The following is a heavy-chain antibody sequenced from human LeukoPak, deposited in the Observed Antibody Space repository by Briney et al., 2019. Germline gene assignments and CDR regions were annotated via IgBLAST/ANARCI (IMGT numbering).Heavy chain of an antibody. J-gene: IGHJ6*02. CDR1: GGSVSSGSYY. CDR3: ARGGSSGWANYYYYGMDV. CDR2: IYYSGST. V-gene: IGHV4-61*01. Sequence: SETLSLTCTVSGGSVSSGSYYWSWIRQPPGKGLEWIGYIYYSGSTNYNPSLKSRVTISVDTSKNQFSLKLSSVTAADTAVYYCARGGSSGWANYYYYGMDVWGQGTTVTVSS. D-gene: IGHD6-19*01.